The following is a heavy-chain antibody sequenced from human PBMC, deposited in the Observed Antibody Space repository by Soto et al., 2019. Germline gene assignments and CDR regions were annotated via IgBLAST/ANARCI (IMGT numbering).Heavy chain of an antibody. CDR3: ARWDGYADL. D-gene: IGHD5-12*01. J-gene: IGHJ4*01. Sequence: GGSLRLSCAVSGFSIDTYSFAWVRQTPAKGLQWVSGISVSGDKTFYIDSVQGRFTISRDISKNTLSLQMHNLRVEDSAIYFCARWDGYADLWGRGTLVTVSS. V-gene: IGHV3-23*01. CDR1: GFSIDTYS. CDR2: ISVSGDKT.